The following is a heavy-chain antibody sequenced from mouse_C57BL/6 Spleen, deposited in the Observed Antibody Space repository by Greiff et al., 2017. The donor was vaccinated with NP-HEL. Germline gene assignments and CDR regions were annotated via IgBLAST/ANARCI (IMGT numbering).Heavy chain of an antibody. Sequence: DVQLVESGAELVRPGASVKLSCTASGFNIKDDYMHWVKQRPEQGLEWIGWIDPENGDTEYASKFQGKATITADTSSNTAYLQLSSLTSEDTAVYYCTVITTVVARYFDVWGTGTTVTVSS. CDR3: TVITTVVARYFDV. J-gene: IGHJ1*03. D-gene: IGHD1-1*01. V-gene: IGHV14-4*01. CDR1: GFNIKDDY. CDR2: IDPENGDT.